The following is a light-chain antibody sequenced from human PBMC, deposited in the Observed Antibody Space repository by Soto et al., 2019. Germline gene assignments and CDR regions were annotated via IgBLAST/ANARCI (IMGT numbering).Light chain of an antibody. Sequence: EIVMTQSPATLSVSPGERATLSCRASQSVRSNLGWYQQKPGQAPRLLIYGASTRATGIPARFSGSGSGTEFTITSSSLQSQDSAVDYCHQYDNWFPFTFGQGTRLEIK. CDR3: HQYDNWFPFT. CDR2: GAS. CDR1: QSVRSN. V-gene: IGKV3-15*01. J-gene: IGKJ5*01.